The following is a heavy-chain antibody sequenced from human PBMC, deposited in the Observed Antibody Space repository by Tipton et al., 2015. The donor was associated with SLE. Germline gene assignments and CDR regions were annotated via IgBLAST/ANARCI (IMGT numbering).Heavy chain of an antibody. CDR2: INYSGST. J-gene: IGHJ4*02. CDR3: ARTPLGGDGNNWQYYFDY. CDR1: GGSISSNY. Sequence: TLSLTCTVSGGSISSNYWNWIRQPPGKGLEWIAHINYSGSTYYNPSLKSRVTISVDTSKNQFSLKLSSVTAADTAVYYCARTPLGGDGNNWQYYFDYWGQGTPVTVSS. D-gene: IGHD5-24*01. V-gene: IGHV4-59*01.